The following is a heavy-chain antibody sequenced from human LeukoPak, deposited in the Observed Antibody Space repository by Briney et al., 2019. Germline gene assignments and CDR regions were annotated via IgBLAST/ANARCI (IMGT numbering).Heavy chain of an antibody. CDR1: GFTFSGYA. Sequence: PGGSLRLSCAASGFTFSGYAMSWVRQAPGKGLEWVSAISGSGGSTYYADSVKGRFTISRDNSKNTLYLQMNSLRAEDTAVYYCAKDNDFWSGYYTTDDAFDIWGQGTMVTVSS. D-gene: IGHD3-3*01. CDR3: AKDNDFWSGYYTTDDAFDI. J-gene: IGHJ3*02. V-gene: IGHV3-23*01. CDR2: ISGSGGST.